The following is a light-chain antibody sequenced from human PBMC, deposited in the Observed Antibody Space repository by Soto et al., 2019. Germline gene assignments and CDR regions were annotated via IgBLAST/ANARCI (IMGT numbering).Light chain of an antibody. CDR3: SSYTSSSTPVV. J-gene: IGLJ2*01. CDR1: SSDVGGYNY. Sequence: QSVLTQPASVSGSPGQSITISCTGTSSDVGGYNYVSWYQQHPGKAPKLMIYDVSNRPSGVSNRFSGSKSGNTASLTISGLPAEDEADYYCSSYTSSSTPVVFGGGTKVTVL. CDR2: DVS. V-gene: IGLV2-14*01.